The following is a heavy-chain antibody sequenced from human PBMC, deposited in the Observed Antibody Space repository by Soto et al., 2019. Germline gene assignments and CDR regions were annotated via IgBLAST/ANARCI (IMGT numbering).Heavy chain of an antibody. CDR1: GFTFRNYW. D-gene: IGHD6-19*01. CDR3: ARVEVSGGRCFDH. V-gene: IGHV3-74*01. J-gene: IGHJ4*02. Sequence: GGSLRLSCAASGFTFRNYWKHWVRQAPGEGLVWVSRINDGGGSTNYADSVQGRFTISRDNAANTLYLQMNNLRAEDTAVYYCARVEVSGGRCFDHWGQGALVTVSS. CDR2: INDGGGST.